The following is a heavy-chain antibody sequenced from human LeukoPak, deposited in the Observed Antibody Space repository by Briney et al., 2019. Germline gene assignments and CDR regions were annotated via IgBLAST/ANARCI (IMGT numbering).Heavy chain of an antibody. V-gene: IGHV1-2*04. D-gene: IGHD6-19*01. Sequence: ASVKVSCKASGYTFTGYYMHWVRQDPGQGLEWMGWINPNSGGTNYAQKFQGWVTMTRDTSISTAYMELSRLRSEDTAVYYCASRIGRIAVAGGDYYGMDVWGQGTTVTVSS. CDR1: GYTFTGYY. CDR2: INPNSGGT. J-gene: IGHJ6*02. CDR3: ASRIGRIAVAGGDYYGMDV.